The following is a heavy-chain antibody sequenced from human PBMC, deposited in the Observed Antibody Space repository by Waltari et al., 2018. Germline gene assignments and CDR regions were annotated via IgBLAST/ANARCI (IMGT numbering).Heavy chain of an antibody. V-gene: IGHV4-59*11. CDR2: MHYSGSS. Sequence: QVQLQESGPGLVKPSETLSLTCTVSGGSLPNHFWRWIRQPPGKGLEWIGFMHYSGSSNYNPSLKGRVTISLNTSKNQFSLRLSSVSAADTAMYFCARDRFPFGDLALGAFNIWGQGTMVTVSS. CDR1: GGSLPNHF. D-gene: IGHD3-3*01. CDR3: ARDRFPFGDLALGAFNI. J-gene: IGHJ3*02.